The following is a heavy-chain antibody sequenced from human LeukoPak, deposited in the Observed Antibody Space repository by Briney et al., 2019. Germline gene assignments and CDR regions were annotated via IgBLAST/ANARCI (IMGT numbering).Heavy chain of an antibody. CDR2: IYYSGST. Sequence: SETLSLTCTVSGGSISSGGYYWSWIRQHPGKGLEWIGYIYYSGSTYYNPSLKSRVTISVDTSKNQFSLKLSSVTAADTAVYYCARVERYCSSTSCSRFDPWGQGTLVTVSS. CDR1: GGSISSGGYY. V-gene: IGHV4-31*03. J-gene: IGHJ5*02. D-gene: IGHD2-2*01. CDR3: ARVERYCSSTSCSRFDP.